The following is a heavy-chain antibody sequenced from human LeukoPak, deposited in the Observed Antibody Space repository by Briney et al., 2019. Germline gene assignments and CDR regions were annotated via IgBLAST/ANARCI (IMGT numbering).Heavy chain of an antibody. CDR3: ARGSLYCSGGSCYSGYFDY. D-gene: IGHD2-15*01. V-gene: IGHV4-34*01. J-gene: IGHJ4*02. Sequence: SETLSLTCAVYGGSFSGYYWSGLRQPPGKGLEWIREINHSGSTSYNPSLKSRVTISVDTSKNQFSLKLSSVTAADTAVYYCARGSLYCSGGSCYSGYFDYWGQGTLVTVSS. CDR1: GGSFSGYY. CDR2: INHSGST.